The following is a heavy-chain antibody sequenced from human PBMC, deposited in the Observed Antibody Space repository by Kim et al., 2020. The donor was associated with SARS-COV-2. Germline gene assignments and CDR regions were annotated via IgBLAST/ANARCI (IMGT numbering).Heavy chain of an antibody. CDR3: ATDHGGGAVAAPPAFDI. D-gene: IGHD6-19*01. CDR2: FDPEDGET. V-gene: IGHV1-24*01. Sequence: ASVKVSCKVSGYTLTELSMHWVRQAPGKGLEWMGGFDPEDGETIYAQKFQGRVTMTEDTSTDTAYMELSSLRSEDTAVYYCATDHGGGAVAAPPAFDIWGQGTMVTVSS. CDR1: GYTLTELS. J-gene: IGHJ3*02.